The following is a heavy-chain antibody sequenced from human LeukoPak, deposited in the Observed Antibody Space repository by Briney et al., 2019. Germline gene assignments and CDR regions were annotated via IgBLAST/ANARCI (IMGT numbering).Heavy chain of an antibody. D-gene: IGHD3-3*01. CDR2: IKSDGSTT. CDR3: ARAGVVTNPNSYWYFDL. CDR1: GFTFSSYW. J-gene: IGHJ2*01. V-gene: IGHV3-74*01. Sequence: TGGSLRLSCADSGFTFSSYWMHWVRQAPGKGLVWVSRIKSDGSTTTYADSVKGRFTISRDNAKNTLYLQMNSLRAEDTAVYFCARAGVVTNPNSYWYFDLWGRGTLVTVSS.